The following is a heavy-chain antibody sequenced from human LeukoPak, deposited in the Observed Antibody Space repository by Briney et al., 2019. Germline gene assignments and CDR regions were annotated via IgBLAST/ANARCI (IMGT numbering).Heavy chain of an antibody. V-gene: IGHV3-9*01. D-gene: IGHD3-22*01. CDR3: AKDIRQLGRSSGYAFDY. Sequence: PGGSLRLSCAASGFTFHDYAMHWVRQAPGKGLEWVSGISWNSGSIGYADSVKGRFTISRDNAKNSLYLQMNSLSAEDTALYYCAKDIRQLGRSSGYAFDYWGQGTLVTVSS. CDR1: GFTFHDYA. J-gene: IGHJ4*02. CDR2: ISWNSGSI.